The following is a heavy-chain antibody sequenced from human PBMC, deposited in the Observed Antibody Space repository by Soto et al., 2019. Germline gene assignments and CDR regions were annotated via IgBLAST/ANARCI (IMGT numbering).Heavy chain of an antibody. CDR1: GGSISSGDYY. D-gene: IGHD3-22*01. Sequence: PSETLSLTCTVSGGSISSGDYYWSWIRQHPGKGLEWIGYIYYSRSTYYNPSLKSRVTISVDMSKNQFSLRLSSVTAADTAVYYCARVDYYDSSGYYLGAFDIWGQGTMVTVSS. CDR3: ARVDYYDSSGYYLGAFDI. CDR2: IYYSRST. J-gene: IGHJ3*02. V-gene: IGHV4-31*03.